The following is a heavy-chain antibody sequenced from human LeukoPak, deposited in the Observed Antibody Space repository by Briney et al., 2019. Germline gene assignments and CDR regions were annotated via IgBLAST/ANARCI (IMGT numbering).Heavy chain of an antibody. CDR3: AREVSGSGCSDY. J-gene: IGHJ4*02. V-gene: IGHV3-21*01. CDR2: ISSSSSYI. Sequence: GGSLRLSCAASGFTFSSYWMSWVRQAPGKGLEWVSSISSSSSYIYYADSVKGRFTISRDNAKNSLYLQMNSLRAEDTAVYYCAREVSGSGCSDYWGQGTLVTVSS. D-gene: IGHD6-19*01. CDR1: GFTFSSYW.